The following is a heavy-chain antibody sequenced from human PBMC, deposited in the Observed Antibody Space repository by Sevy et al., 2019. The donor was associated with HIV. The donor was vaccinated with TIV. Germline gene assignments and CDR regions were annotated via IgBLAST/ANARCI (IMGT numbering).Heavy chain of an antibody. Sequence: GESLKISCKGSEYSFTNYWIGWVRQMPGKGLEWMGIIHPGDSDTRYSPSFQGQVTISADNSISTAYLQWSSLKGSDSAMYYCARRGAVAGGGFDYWGQGTLVTVSS. CDR3: ARRGAVAGGGFDY. J-gene: IGHJ4*02. V-gene: IGHV5-51*01. D-gene: IGHD6-19*01. CDR1: EYSFTNYW. CDR2: IHPGDSDT.